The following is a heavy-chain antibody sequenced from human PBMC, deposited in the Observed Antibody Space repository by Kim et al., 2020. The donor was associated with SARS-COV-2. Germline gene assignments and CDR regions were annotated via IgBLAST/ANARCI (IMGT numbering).Heavy chain of an antibody. CDR1: GGSFSGYY. D-gene: IGHD5-12*01. J-gene: IGHJ4*02. CDR2: INHSGST. V-gene: IGHV4-34*01. Sequence: SETLSLTCAVYGGSFSGYYWSWIRQPPGKGLEWIGEINHSGSTNYNPSLKSRVTISVDTSKNQFSLKLSSVTAADTAVYYCARGGRWLQFSYFDYWGQGTLVTVSS. CDR3: ARGGRWLQFSYFDY.